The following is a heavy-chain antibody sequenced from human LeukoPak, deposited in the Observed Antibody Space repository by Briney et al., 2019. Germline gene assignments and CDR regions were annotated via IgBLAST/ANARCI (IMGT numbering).Heavy chain of an antibody. CDR3: TRHIIYGGNDYYYYYMDV. V-gene: IGHV3-73*01. J-gene: IGHJ6*03. CDR1: GFTFSGSA. Sequence: PGGSLRLSCAASGFTFSGSAMHWVRQASGKGLEWVGRIRSKANSYATAYAASVKGRFTISRDDSKNTAYLQMNSLKTEDTAVYYCTRHIIYGGNDYYYYYMDVWGKGTTVTVSS. D-gene: IGHD4-23*01. CDR2: IRSKANSYAT.